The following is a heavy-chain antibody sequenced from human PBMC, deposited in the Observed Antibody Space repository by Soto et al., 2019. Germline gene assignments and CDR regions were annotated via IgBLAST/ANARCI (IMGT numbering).Heavy chain of an antibody. CDR3: VKGQYQLGWFDS. V-gene: IGHV3-74*01. CDR1: GFTFTSYW. Sequence: GGSLRLSCAASGFTFTSYWIHWVRQAPGKGLVWVSRFNSDGSSTTYADSVKGRFTISRDNAKNTLYLQMNSLRAEDTAVYYCVKGQYQLGWFDSWGQGTLVTVSS. D-gene: IGHD2-2*01. J-gene: IGHJ5*01. CDR2: FNSDGSST.